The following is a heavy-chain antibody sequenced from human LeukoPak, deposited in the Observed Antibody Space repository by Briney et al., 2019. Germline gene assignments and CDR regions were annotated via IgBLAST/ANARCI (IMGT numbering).Heavy chain of an antibody. V-gene: IGHV3-64*01. D-gene: IGHD1-1*01. CDR3: ARVGEYDSFDY. CDR1: RVTFRIYL. Sequence: GRSLSLSCAASRVTFRIYLMHGVPGAPGRGLEFVSAISSDGGSTYYASSVKGRFTISRDNSKNTLYLQMGSLRPEDMAVYYCARVGEYDSFDYWGQGTLVTVSS. J-gene: IGHJ4*02. CDR2: ISSDGGST.